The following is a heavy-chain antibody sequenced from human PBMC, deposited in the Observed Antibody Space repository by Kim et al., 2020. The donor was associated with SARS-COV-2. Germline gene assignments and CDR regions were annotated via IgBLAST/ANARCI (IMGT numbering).Heavy chain of an antibody. CDR2: ITNSGEGT. CDR1: GFSFSRYA. CDR3: VKDGEAGDKHIRISGVHIVGSALMDV. D-gene: IGHD2-21*01. Sequence: GGSLRLSCAASGFSFSRYAMSWVRQSPGKGLEWVSGITNSGEGTHYADAVKGRFSISRDNSKNTLFLQMDNLSVDDTAVYYCVKDGEAGDKHIRISGVHIVGSALMDVWGKGTTVIVSS. V-gene: IGHV3-23*01. J-gene: IGHJ6*04.